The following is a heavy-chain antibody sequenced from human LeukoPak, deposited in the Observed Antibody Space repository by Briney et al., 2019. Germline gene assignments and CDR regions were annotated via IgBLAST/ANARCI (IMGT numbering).Heavy chain of an antibody. CDR2: SYYSGST. J-gene: IGHJ2*01. V-gene: IGHV4-59*01. CDR1: GGSISSYY. Sequence: SETLSLTCTVSGGSISSYYWSWIRQPPGQGQEWIGYSYYSGSTNYNPSLKSRVTISVDTSKNQFSLKLSSVTAADTAVYYCARVRPQEYCGGDCYSWYFDLWGRGTLVTVSS. D-gene: IGHD2-21*02. CDR3: ARVRPQEYCGGDCYSWYFDL.